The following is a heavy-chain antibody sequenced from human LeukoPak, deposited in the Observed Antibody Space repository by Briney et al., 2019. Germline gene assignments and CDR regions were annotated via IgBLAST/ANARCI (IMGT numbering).Heavy chain of an antibody. D-gene: IGHD4-17*01. Sequence: SETLSLTCAVYGGSFSGYYWSWIRQPPGKGLEWIGEINHSGSTNYNPSLKSRVTISVDTSKNQFSLKLSSVTAADTAVYYCARGIRLRRNYYYGMDVWGQGTTVTVSS. CDR3: ARGIRLRRNYYYGMDV. CDR2: INHSGST. V-gene: IGHV4-34*01. J-gene: IGHJ6*02. CDR1: GGSFSGYY.